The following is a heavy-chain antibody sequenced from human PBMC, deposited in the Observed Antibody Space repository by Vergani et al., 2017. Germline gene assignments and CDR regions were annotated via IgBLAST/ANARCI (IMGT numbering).Heavy chain of an antibody. V-gene: IGHV1-46*03. Sequence: QVQLVQSGAEVGKPGASVKISCKASGYTFTAYYIHWVRQAPEQGLEWVGVISPDGFSTFYAQKFQGRVTITRDTSTSTVHVEVTSLGSDDTAVYYCAREPPLTGFFDYWGQGTLVTVSS. CDR1: GYTFTAYY. D-gene: IGHD3-9*01. CDR3: AREPPLTGFFDY. J-gene: IGHJ4*02. CDR2: ISPDGFST.